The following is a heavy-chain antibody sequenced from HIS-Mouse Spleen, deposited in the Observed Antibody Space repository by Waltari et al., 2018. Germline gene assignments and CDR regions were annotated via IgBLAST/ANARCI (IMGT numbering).Heavy chain of an antibody. CDR3: ARGSPLIVVVIAFDI. V-gene: IGHV3-21*01. CDR1: GFTFSSYS. D-gene: IGHD3-22*01. J-gene: IGHJ3*02. CDR2: ISSMSSER. Sequence: LVESGGSLRLSCAASGFTFSSYSMNWVRQAPGKGLEWVSSISSMSSERYYAESVKGRFTISRDNAKNSLYLQMNSLRAEDTAVYYCARGSPLIVVVIAFDIWGQGTMVTVSS.